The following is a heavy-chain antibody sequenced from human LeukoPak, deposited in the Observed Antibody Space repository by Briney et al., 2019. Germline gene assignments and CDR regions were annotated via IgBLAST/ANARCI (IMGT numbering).Heavy chain of an antibody. Sequence: SVKVSFQASGGTLSSYAISWVRQAPGQGLEWMGLIIHIFGTGNDAQKFQGGVTITTDESTSTAYMELSSLRSEDTAVYCCARDAYCSSTSCRPRSPNYFDYWGQGTLVTVSS. V-gene: IGHV1-69*05. J-gene: IGHJ4*02. CDR1: GGTLSSYA. CDR2: IIHIFGTG. CDR3: ARDAYCSSTSCRPRSPNYFDY. D-gene: IGHD2-2*01.